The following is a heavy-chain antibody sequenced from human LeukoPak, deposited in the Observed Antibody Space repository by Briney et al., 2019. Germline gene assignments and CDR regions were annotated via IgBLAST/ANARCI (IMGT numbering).Heavy chain of an antibody. J-gene: IGHJ4*02. CDR2: IYYSGST. D-gene: IGHD1-20*01. CDR3: ARENNQTRGDY. CDR1: GGSISSYY. V-gene: IGHV4-59*12. Sequence: SETLSLTCTVSGGSISSYYWSWIRQPPGKGLEWIGYIYYSGSTNYNPSLKSRVTISVDTSKNQFSLKLSSVTAADTAVYYCARENNQTRGDYWGQGTLVTVSS.